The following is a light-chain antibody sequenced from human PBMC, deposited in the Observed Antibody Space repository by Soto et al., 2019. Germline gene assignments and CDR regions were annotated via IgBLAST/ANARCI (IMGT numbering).Light chain of an antibody. V-gene: IGLV2-14*01. CDR2: DVS. CDR1: SSDVRGYNY. J-gene: IGLJ2*01. CDR3: SSYTSSSTLV. Sequence: QSALTQPASVSGSPGQSITISCTGTSSDVRGYNYVSWYQQHPGKAPKLMIYDVSNRPSGVSNRFSGSKSSNTASPTISGLQSEDEAYYYCSSYTSSSTLVFGGGTKLTVL.